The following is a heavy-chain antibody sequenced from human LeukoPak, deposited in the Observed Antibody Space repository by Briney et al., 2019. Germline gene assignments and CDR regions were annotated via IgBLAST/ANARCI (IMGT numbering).Heavy chain of an antibody. Sequence: SSETLSLTCYVSGDSIITNNFYWAWIRQTPDKGLEWIASIFHSGSTNYNPSLKGRATISVDTSKNQFSLKLRSVTAADTAVYYCARVRYCGSGSCSSPTYFDYWSQGTLVTVSS. J-gene: IGHJ4*02. CDR3: ARVRYCGSGSCSSPTYFDY. D-gene: IGHD2-15*01. V-gene: IGHV4-39*07. CDR2: IFHSGST. CDR1: GDSIITNNFY.